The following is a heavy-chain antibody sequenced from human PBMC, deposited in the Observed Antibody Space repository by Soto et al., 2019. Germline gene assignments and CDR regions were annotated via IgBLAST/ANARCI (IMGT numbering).Heavy chain of an antibody. CDR2: VYYSGST. CDR3: VTVNLVGAAYVFDY. D-gene: IGHD1-26*01. CDR1: GGSIRNGDYY. J-gene: IGHJ4*02. V-gene: IGHV4-30-4*01. Sequence: QVQLQEWGPGLVKPSQTLSLTCTVSGGSIRNGDYYWGWIRPPPGKGLEWIGYVYYSGSTYSHPSLESRVNISVDTAESKFSLRLSSVTAAVTGVYYCVTVNLVGAAYVFDYWGPGTLVTVSS.